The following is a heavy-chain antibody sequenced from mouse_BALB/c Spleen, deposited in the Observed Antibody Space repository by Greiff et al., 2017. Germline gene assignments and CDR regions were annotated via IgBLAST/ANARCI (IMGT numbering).Heavy chain of an antibody. Sequence: LQQPGSELVRPGASVKLSCKASGYTFTSYWMHWVKQRPGQGLEWIGNIYPGSGSTNYDEKFKSKATLTVDTSSSTAYMQLSSLTSEDSAVYYCTRRGFTTVVATGYFDYWGQGTTLTVSS. CDR1: GYTFTSYW. D-gene: IGHD1-1*01. V-gene: IGHV1S22*01. J-gene: IGHJ2*01. CDR2: IYPGSGST. CDR3: TRRGFTTVVATGYFDY.